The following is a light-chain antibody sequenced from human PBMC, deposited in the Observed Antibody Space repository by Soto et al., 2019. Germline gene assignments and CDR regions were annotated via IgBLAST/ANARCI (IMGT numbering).Light chain of an antibody. CDR3: QSYDSSLGGWV. Sequence: QSVLTQPPSVSGAPGQRVTISCTGSSSNIGAGYDVHWYQHLPGTAPKLLIFGNSNRPSGVPDRFSGSQSGTSASLAITGLQAEDEADYYCQSYDSSLGGWVFGGGTKLTVL. CDR1: SSNIGAGYD. V-gene: IGLV1-40*01. J-gene: IGLJ3*02. CDR2: GNS.